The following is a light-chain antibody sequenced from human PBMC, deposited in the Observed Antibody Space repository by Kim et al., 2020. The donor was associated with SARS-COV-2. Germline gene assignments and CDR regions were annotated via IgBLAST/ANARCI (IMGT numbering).Light chain of an antibody. J-gene: IGLJ2*01. V-gene: IGLV2-8*01. CDR2: KIK. CDR1: NRDFGGYDY. Sequence: GQSVTISCTGTNRDFGGYDYVCWYHTHPGDAPKLLFYKIKGRPSGVPDRFAGYKAGNTASLIISGLHPEEEGDFCGASYAGRNRWIFGGGTQLTVL. CDR3: ASYAGRNRWI.